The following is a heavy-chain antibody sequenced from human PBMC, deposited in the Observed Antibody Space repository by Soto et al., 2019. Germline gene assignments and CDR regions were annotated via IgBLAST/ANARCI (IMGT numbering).Heavy chain of an antibody. CDR2: IHYSGST. V-gene: IGHV4-31*03. D-gene: IGHD6-13*01. J-gene: IGHJ4*02. CDR3: ARARDSSSWYLDY. CDR1: GGSISSGGYY. Sequence: SETLSLTCTVSGGSISSGGYYWSWIRQHPGKDLEWIGYIHYSGSTYYNSSLKSRVTISVDTSKDQYSLKLSSVTAADTDGYYCARARDSSSWYLDYWGQGTLVTVSS.